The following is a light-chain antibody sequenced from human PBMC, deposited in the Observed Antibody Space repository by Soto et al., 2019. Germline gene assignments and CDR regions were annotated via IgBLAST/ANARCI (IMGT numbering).Light chain of an antibody. Sequence: DIQMTQSPSVLTASVGVQVTITCRACQCVCDWLAWYQRKPGKVPKLLIYKASNLESGVPSRFSGSGSGTEFTLTISSLQPDDFATYYCQQYNSYSTFGGGTRV. CDR3: QQYNSYST. CDR1: QCVCDW. V-gene: IGKV1-5*03. CDR2: KAS. J-gene: IGKJ4*01.